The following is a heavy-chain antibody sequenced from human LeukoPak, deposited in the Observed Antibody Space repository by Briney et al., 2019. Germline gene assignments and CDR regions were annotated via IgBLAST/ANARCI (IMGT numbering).Heavy chain of an antibody. J-gene: IGHJ6*02. Sequence: GGSLRLSCAASGFTFSHYYMSWIRQAPGKGLEWVSYISSTSRSTTYADSVKGRFTISRDNAKNSLYLQMNSLRAEDTAVYYCSSDYDSDYFFYYGMDVWGQGTTVTVSS. CDR2: ISSTSRST. CDR1: GFTFSHYY. D-gene: IGHD5-12*01. CDR3: SSDYDSDYFFYYGMDV. V-gene: IGHV3-11*06.